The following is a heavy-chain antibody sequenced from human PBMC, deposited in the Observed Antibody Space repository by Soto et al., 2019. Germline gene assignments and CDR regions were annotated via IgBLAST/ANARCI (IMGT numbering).Heavy chain of an antibody. CDR2: ISWNSGSI. J-gene: IGHJ4*02. Sequence: PGGSLRLSCAASGFTFDDYSMHWVRQAPGKGLEWVSGISWNSGSIGYADSVKGRFTISRDNAKNSLYLQMNSLRAEDTALYYCAKGYYLGIAVAGRGYFDYWGQGTLVTVSS. CDR1: GFTFDDYS. D-gene: IGHD6-19*01. V-gene: IGHV3-9*01. CDR3: AKGYYLGIAVAGRGYFDY.